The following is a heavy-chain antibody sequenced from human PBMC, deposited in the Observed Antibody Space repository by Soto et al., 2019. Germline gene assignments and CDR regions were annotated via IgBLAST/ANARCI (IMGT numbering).Heavy chain of an antibody. D-gene: IGHD2-2*01. CDR1: EFSVSSNY. Sequence: EVQLVESGGGLVQPGESLRLSCAASEFSVSSNYMSWVRQAPGKGLEWVSVIYASGTTYYADSVRGRFTISSDFSKNTVYLQMNSLRAEDTAGYYCARNPYCVTSGCYYTDYWGQGTLVTVSS. CDR3: ARNPYCVTSGCYYTDY. J-gene: IGHJ4*02. V-gene: IGHV3-66*01. CDR2: IYASGTT.